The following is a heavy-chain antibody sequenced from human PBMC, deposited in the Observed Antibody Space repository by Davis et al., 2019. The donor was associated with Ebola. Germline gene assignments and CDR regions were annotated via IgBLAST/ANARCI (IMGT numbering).Heavy chain of an antibody. CDR2: IKHDGSDK. Sequence: GGSLRLSCAASRFTFSNYWMSWVRQAPGKGLEWVANIKHDGSDKTYVDSVKGRFTISRDNARDSLYLQMNSLRAEDTAVYFCARGVAVGGFYFDYWGQGTLVTVSS. CDR3: ARGVAVGGFYFDY. CDR1: RFTFSNYW. J-gene: IGHJ4*02. V-gene: IGHV3-7*03. D-gene: IGHD6-19*01.